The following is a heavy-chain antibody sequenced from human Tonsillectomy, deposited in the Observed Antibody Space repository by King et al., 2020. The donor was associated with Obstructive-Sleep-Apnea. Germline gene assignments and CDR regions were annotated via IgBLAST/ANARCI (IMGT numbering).Heavy chain of an antibody. CDR2: MYYSGSS. D-gene: IGHD5-12*01. V-gene: IGHV4-59*08. CDR1: GGSISNYY. Sequence: VQLQESGPGLVKPSETLSLTCTVSGGSISNYYWSWIRQPPGKGLEWIGYMYYSGSSNFNPSLKSRVTISADTSKIHFSLRLSSVTAADTAVYYCARHRGVEDYGGYGDYFDYWGQGTLVTVSS. J-gene: IGHJ4*02. CDR3: ARHRGVEDYGGYGDYFDY.